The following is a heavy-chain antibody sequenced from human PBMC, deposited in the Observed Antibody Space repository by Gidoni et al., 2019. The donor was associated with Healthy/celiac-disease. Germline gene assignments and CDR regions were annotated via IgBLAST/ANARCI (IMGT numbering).Heavy chain of an antibody. D-gene: IGHD3-10*01. CDR3: ARGITMVRGVIDY. Sequence: QVQLVESGGGVVQPGRSLRLSCAASGFTFSSYAMHWVRQAPGKGLDWVAVISYDGSNKYYADSVKGRFTISRDNSKNTLYLQMNSLRAEDTAVYYCARGITMVRGVIDYWGQGTLVTVSS. V-gene: IGHV3-30*04. CDR1: GFTFSSYA. J-gene: IGHJ4*02. CDR2: ISYDGSNK.